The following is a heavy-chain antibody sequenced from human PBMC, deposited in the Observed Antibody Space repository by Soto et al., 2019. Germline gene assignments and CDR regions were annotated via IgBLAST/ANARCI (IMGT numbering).Heavy chain of an antibody. Sequence: SETLSLTCTVSGGSISSYYWSWIRQPPGKGLEWIGYIYYSGSTNYNPSLKSRVTISVDTSKNQFSLKLSSVTAADTAVYYCASFYQEAAHPMNYADDLHY. CDR3: ASFYQEAAHPMNYADDLHY. J-gene: IGHJ4*01. V-gene: IGHV4-59*08. CDR2: IYYSGST. D-gene: IGHD4-17*01. CDR1: GGSISSYY.